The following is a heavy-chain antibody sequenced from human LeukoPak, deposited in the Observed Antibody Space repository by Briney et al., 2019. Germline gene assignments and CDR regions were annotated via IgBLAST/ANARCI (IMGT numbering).Heavy chain of an antibody. J-gene: IGHJ4*02. V-gene: IGHV3-23*01. Sequence: GGSLRLSCAASGFTFSSYGMSWVRQAPGKGLEGVSAISGSGGSTYYADPVKGRFTISRDNSKNTLYLQMNSLRAEDTAVYYCAKDRLDTAMVYYFDYWGQGTLVTVSS. D-gene: IGHD5-18*01. CDR2: ISGSGGST. CDR3: AKDRLDTAMVYYFDY. CDR1: GFTFSSYG.